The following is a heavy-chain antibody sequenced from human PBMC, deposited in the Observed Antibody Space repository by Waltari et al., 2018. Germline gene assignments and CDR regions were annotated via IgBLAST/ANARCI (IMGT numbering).Heavy chain of an antibody. CDR2: VSDIGAT. D-gene: IGHD2-21*01. Sequence: QLQLQESGPGLVKPSETLSLTCSVSGGSISNNRHSWGWNRQPPGQGLEWIATVSDIGATYSSPSVMGRVTISRDTSKTQLSLTLGSVTAADTAMYYGATYIGASVGTAAFDVWGQGTMVTVSS. CDR3: ATYIGASVGTAAFDV. V-gene: IGHV4-39*01. J-gene: IGHJ3*01. CDR1: GGSISNNRHS.